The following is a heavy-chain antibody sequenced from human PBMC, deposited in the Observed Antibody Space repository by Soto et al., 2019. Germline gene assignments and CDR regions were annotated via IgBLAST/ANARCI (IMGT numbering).Heavy chain of an antibody. V-gene: IGHV3-23*01. CDR2: ISGSGGST. CDR3: ANDLRAANWFDP. D-gene: IGHD4-17*01. CDR1: GFTFSSYA. Sequence: GGSLRLSCAASGFTFSSYAMSWVRQAPGKGLEWVSAISGSGGSTYYADSVKGRFTISRDNSKNTLYLQMNSLRAEDTAVYYCANDLRAANWFDPWGQGTLVTVSS. J-gene: IGHJ5*02.